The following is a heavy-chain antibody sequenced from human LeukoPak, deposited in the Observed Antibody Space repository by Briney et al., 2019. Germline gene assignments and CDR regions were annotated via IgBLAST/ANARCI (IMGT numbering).Heavy chain of an antibody. J-gene: IGHJ5*02. CDR2: VKRDGSQK. D-gene: IGHD1-1*01. Sequence: GGSLRLSCAAPGFSFSSNWMGWVRQAPGKGLEWVAHVKRDGSQKYYLDSVKGRFTISRDNAKNSLYLQMNSLRVEDTAVYYCARLGLEVGGPNWFDPWGQGTLVTVSS. CDR1: GFSFSSNW. CDR3: ARLGLEVGGPNWFDP. V-gene: IGHV3-7*01.